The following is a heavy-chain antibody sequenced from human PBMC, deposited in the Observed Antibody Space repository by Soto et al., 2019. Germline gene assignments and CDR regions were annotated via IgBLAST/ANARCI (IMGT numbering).Heavy chain of an antibody. CDR2: TYYRSRWYN. CDR3: AGTTSHQWYYMDV. Sequence: SQTLSLTCAISGDSVSSNSAAWNWIRPSPSRGLEWLARTYYRSRWYNDYAVSVRSRITVNPDTSKNQFSLQLTSVTPEDTAVYYCAGTTSHQWYYMDVWGKGTTVT. D-gene: IGHD1-7*01. V-gene: IGHV6-1*01. CDR1: GDSVSSNSAA. J-gene: IGHJ6*03.